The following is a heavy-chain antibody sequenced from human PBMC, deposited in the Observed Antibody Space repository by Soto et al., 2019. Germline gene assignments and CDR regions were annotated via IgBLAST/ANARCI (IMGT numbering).Heavy chain of an antibody. J-gene: IGHJ4*02. D-gene: IGHD3-10*01. V-gene: IGHV1-2*02. CDR2: INPNSGGT. CDR3: ARAKTYYYGSGSYYNTPSRFDY. CDR1: GYTFTGYY. Sequence: ASVKVSCKASGYTFTGYYMHWVRQAPGQGLEWMGWINPNSGGTNYAQKFQGRVAMTRDTSISTAYMELSRLRSDDTAVYYCARAKTYYYGSGSYYNTPSRFDYWGQGTLVTVSS.